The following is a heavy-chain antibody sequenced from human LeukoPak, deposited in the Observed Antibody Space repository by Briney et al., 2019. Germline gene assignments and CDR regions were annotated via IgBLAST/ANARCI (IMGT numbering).Heavy chain of an antibody. CDR2: IIPIFGTA. J-gene: IGHJ4*02. D-gene: IGHD3-9*01. Sequence: GASVKVSCKASGGTFSSYAISWVRQAPGQGLEWMGGIIPIFGTANYAQKFQGRVTITADESTSTAYMELSSLRSEDTAVYYCARDPVSRRYDILTGYFRDLGQGTLVTVSS. V-gene: IGHV1-69*13. CDR1: GGTFSSYA. CDR3: ARDPVSRRYDILTGYFRD.